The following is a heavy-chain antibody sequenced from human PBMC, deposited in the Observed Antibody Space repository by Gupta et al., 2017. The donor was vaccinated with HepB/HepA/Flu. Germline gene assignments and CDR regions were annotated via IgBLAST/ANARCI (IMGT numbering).Heavy chain of an antibody. Sequence: GYNFIGYSIHWVRQAPGQSLEWMGWINGGNDKSEYSQKFQGRVIFTRDTSASTAYMELSSLRSEDTAVYFCAGVRGEGYYYGMDVWGQGTTVTVSS. CDR3: AGVRGEGYYYGMDV. CDR1: GYNFIGYS. J-gene: IGHJ6*02. CDR2: INGGNDKS. D-gene: IGHD3-10*01. V-gene: IGHV1-3*01.